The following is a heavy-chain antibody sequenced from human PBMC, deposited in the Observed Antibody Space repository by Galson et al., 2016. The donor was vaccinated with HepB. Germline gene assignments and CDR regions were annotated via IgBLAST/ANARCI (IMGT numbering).Heavy chain of an antibody. CDR3: ARDKDYTLDY. Sequence: SMKVSCKPSGYTFTSSGLSWVRQAPGQGLEWVGWISTNSGNTNYAQKLQGRVTMTRDTSTSTAYMELRSLTSDDTAIYYCARDKDYTLDYWGRGTLVTVSS. D-gene: IGHD4-11*01. CDR2: ISTNSGNT. V-gene: IGHV1-18*01. J-gene: IGHJ4*02. CDR1: GYTFTSSG.